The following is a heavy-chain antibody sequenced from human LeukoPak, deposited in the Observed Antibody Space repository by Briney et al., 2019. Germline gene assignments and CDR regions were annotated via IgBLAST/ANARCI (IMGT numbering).Heavy chain of an antibody. D-gene: IGHD3-9*01. J-gene: IGHJ4*02. CDR3: ARGVDYDILTGYSLNFDY. CDR1: GYTFTGYY. Sequence: ASVKVSCKASGYTFTGYYMHWVRQAPGQGLEWMGWINPNSGGTNYAQKFQGRVTMTRDTSISTAYMELSRLRSDDTAVYYCARGVDYDILTGYSLNFDYWGQGTLVTVSS. V-gene: IGHV1-2*02. CDR2: INPNSGGT.